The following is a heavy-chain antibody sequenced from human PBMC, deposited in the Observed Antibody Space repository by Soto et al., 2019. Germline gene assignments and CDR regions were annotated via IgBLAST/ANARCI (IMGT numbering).Heavy chain of an antibody. Sequence: SETLSLTCGLAGDSVTNGFYWAWIRQAPGKGLEWIGGVYPSGNTYYNPSLKSRVTISVDTPNNQFSLMLNSVTAADTALYDCAGYTASHNWFDLWGQGTLVTVSS. CDR3: AGYTASHNWFDL. CDR2: VYPSGNT. J-gene: IGHJ5*02. V-gene: IGHV4-38-2*01. D-gene: IGHD2-2*02. CDR1: GDSVTNGFY.